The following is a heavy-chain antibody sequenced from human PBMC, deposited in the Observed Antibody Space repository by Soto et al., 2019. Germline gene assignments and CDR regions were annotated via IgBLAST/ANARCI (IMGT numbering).Heavy chain of an antibody. CDR3: ARENVDHVSDY. CDR2: IWFDGSNK. CDR1: GFTFSSYG. Sequence: GVSLRLSCSVGGFTFSSYGMHWVRQAPGKGLEWVAAIWFDGSNKYYRDSVKGRFTISRDNSKNTLYLLMDSLRAEDTAVYYCARENVDHVSDYWGQGT. V-gene: IGHV3-33*01. D-gene: IGHD5-12*01. J-gene: IGHJ4*02.